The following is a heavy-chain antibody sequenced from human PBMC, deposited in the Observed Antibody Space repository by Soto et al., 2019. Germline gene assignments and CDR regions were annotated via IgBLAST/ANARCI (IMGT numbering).Heavy chain of an antibody. CDR1: GYSFTSYW. CDR3: ARGSSWYVEVGRMDV. D-gene: IGHD6-13*01. CDR2: IYPGDSDT. J-gene: IGHJ6*02. V-gene: IGHV5-51*01. Sequence: LGESLKLSCNGSGYSFTSYWIGWVRQMPGKGLEWMGIIYPGDSDTRYSPSFQGQVTISADKSISTAYLQWSSLKASDTAMYYCARGSSWYVEVGRMDVWGQGTTVTVSS.